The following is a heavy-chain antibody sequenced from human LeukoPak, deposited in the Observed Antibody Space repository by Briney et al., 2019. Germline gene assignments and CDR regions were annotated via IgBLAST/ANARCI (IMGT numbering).Heavy chain of an antibody. CDR2: INHSGST. V-gene: IGHV4-34*01. CDR3: ARERYDSSGSDY. D-gene: IGHD3-22*01. J-gene: IGHJ4*02. Sequence: PSETLSLTCAVYGGSFSGYYWSWIRQPPGKGLEWIGEINHSGSTNYNPSLKSRVTISVDTSKNQFSLKLSSVTAADTAVYYCARERYDSSGSDYWGQGTLVTVSS. CDR1: GGSFSGYY.